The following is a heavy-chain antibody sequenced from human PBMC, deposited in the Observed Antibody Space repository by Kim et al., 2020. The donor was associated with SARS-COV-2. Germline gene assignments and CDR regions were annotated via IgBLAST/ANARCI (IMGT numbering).Heavy chain of an antibody. CDR3: AREGIAAAGTE. J-gene: IGHJ4*02. CDR1: GFTFSSYE. V-gene: IGHV3-48*03. CDR2: ISSSGSTI. D-gene: IGHD6-13*01. Sequence: GGSLRLSCAASGFTFSSYEMNWVRQAPGKGLEWVSYISSSGSTIYYADSVKGRFTISRDNAKNSLYLQMNSLRAEDTAVYYCAREGIAAAGTEWGQGTLVTVSS.